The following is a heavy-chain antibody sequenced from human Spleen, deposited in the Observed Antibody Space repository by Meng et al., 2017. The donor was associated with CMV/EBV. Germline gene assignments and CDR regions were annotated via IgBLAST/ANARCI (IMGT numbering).Heavy chain of an antibody. D-gene: IGHD3-3*01. CDR2: ISHAGST. J-gene: IGHJ4*02. CDR3: ARGALRFFGN. Sequence: SETLSLTCAVNGGSLSGYHWSWIRQSPGMGLEWIGEISHAGSTKYNPSLKSRVTISVDTSQNQFSLKLNSVTAADTAVHFCARGALRFFGNWGQGTLVTVSS. V-gene: IGHV4-34*01. CDR1: GGSLSGYH.